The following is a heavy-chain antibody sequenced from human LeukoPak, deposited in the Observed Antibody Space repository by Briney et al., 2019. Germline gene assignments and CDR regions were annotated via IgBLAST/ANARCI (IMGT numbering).Heavy chain of an antibody. D-gene: IGHD3-9*01. V-gene: IGHV3-21*01. CDR3: ARGGYFQYYYGMDV. CDR2: ISSSSSYI. CDR1: GFTFSSYS. Sequence: GGSLRLSCAASGFTFSSYSMNWVRQAAGKGLEWVSSISSSSSYIYYADSVKGRFTISRDNAKNSLYLQMNSLRAEDTAVYYCARGGYFQYYYGMDVWGQGTTVTVSS. J-gene: IGHJ6*02.